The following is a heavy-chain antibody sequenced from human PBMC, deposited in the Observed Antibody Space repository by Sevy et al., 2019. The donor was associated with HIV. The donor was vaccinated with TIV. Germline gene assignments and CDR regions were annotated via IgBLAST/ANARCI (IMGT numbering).Heavy chain of an antibody. CDR3: ARDRVPAATYCYYYYGMDV. D-gene: IGHD2-2*01. CDR2: ISAYNGNT. Sequence: ASVKVSCKASGYTFTSYGISWVRQAPGQGLEWMGWISAYNGNTNYAQKLQGRVTMTTDTSTSTAYMELRSLRSDDTAVYYCARDRVPAATYCYYYYGMDVWGQGTTVTVSS. CDR1: GYTFTSYG. V-gene: IGHV1-18*01. J-gene: IGHJ6*02.